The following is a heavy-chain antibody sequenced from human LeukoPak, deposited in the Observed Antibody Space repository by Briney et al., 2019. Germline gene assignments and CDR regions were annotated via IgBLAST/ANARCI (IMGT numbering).Heavy chain of an antibody. Sequence: GGSLRLSCAASGFTFSSHAMSWVRQAPGKGLEWVSSISGSGGDTFYADSVRGRFTISRDNSKNTLYLQMNSLRAEDAALYSCAKLVAVAGTDDYWGQGTLVTVSS. CDR2: ISGSGGDT. J-gene: IGHJ4*02. D-gene: IGHD6-19*01. V-gene: IGHV3-23*01. CDR3: AKLVAVAGTDDY. CDR1: GFTFSSHA.